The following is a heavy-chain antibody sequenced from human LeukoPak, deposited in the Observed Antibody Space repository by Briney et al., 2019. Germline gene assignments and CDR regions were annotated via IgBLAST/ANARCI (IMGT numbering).Heavy chain of an antibody. CDR1: GGSISSGGYS. CDR3: ARAPIGDRDAFDI. V-gene: IGHV4-30-2*01. D-gene: IGHD4-17*01. Sequence: SETLSLTCAVSGGSISSGGYSWSWIRQPPGKGLEWIGYIYHSGSTYYNPSLKSRVTISVDRSKNQFSLKLSSVAAADTAVYYCARAPIGDRDAFDIWGQGTMVTVSS. J-gene: IGHJ3*02. CDR2: IYHSGST.